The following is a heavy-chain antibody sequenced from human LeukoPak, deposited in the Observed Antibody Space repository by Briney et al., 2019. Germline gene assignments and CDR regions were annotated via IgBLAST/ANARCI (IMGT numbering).Heavy chain of an antibody. Sequence: PSETLSLTCTVSGGSISSSSYYWGWIRQPPGKGLEWIGSIYYSGSTYYNPSLKSRVTISVDTSKNQFSLKLTSVTAADTAVYYCAREWNYYAFEIWGQGTMVTVSS. CDR2: IYYSGST. CDR3: AREWNYYAFEI. J-gene: IGHJ3*02. D-gene: IGHD1-7*01. CDR1: GGSISSSSYY. V-gene: IGHV4-39*07.